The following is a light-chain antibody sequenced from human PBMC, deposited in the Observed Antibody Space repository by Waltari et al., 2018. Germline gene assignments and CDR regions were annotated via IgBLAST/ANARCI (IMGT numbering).Light chain of an antibody. CDR1: SSNIRAGYD. J-gene: IGLJ3*02. CDR3: QSYDSSLSGFWV. Sequence: QSVLTQPPSVSGAPGQRVTISCTGSSSNIRAGYDVHWYQQLPGTAPKLPIYGNSNRPSGVPDRFSGSKSGTSASLAITGLQAEDEADYYCQSYDSSLSGFWVFGGGTKLTVL. V-gene: IGLV1-40*01. CDR2: GNS.